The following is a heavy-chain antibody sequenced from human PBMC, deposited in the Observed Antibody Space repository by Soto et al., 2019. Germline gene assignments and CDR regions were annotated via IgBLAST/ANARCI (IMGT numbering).Heavy chain of an antibody. J-gene: IGHJ4*02. CDR1: GFTFSNYN. V-gene: IGHV3-21*01. D-gene: IGHD2-21*02. Sequence: PGGSLRLSCAASGFTFSNYNMNWVRQVPGKGLEWVACISSSSSHRYYADSVKGRFTISRENAKNSVYLLRNSQRTEDTSGYHCARELQPNTEIDYWGQGTLVTVSS. CDR3: ARELQPNTEIDY. CDR2: ISSSSSHR.